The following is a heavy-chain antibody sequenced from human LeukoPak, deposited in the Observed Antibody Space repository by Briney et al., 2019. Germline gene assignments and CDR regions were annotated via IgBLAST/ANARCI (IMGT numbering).Heavy chain of an antibody. CDR2: TYYRSKWYN. J-gene: IGHJ4*02. Sequence: SQTLSLTCAISGDSVSSNSAAWNWIRQSPSRGLEWLGRTYYRSKWYNDYAVSVKSRITINPDTSKNQFSLQLSSVTPEDTAVYYCARXYPXSGXXXRFNYWGQGXLVTVS. D-gene: IGHD6-25*01. V-gene: IGHV6-1*01. CDR1: GDSVSSNSAA. CDR3: ARXYPXSGXXXRFNY.